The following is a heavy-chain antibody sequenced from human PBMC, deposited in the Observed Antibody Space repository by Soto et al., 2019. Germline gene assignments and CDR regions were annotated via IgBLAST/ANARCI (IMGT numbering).Heavy chain of an antibody. CDR3: ARDREAGTRGYFDY. V-gene: IGHV3-9*01. CDR1: GFTFDDYG. CDR2: INWNSGII. Sequence: EVKLVESGGGLVQPGRSLRLSCAASGFTFDDYGMHWVRQAPGKGLEWVAGINWNSGIIVYADSVKGRLSISRDNAKNSLFLQMNSPRVEDTALYFCARDREAGTRGYFDYWGQGTLLTVSS. J-gene: IGHJ4*02. D-gene: IGHD1-1*01.